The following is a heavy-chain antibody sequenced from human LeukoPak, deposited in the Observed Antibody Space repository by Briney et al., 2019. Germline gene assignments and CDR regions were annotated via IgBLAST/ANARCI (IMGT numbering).Heavy chain of an antibody. V-gene: IGHV4-38-2*02. J-gene: IGHJ4*02. CDR2: IYHSGST. CDR3: ARESGSATGWFDY. CDR1: GYSISSGYY. Sequence: SETLSLTCAVSGYSISSGYYWGWIRQPPGKGLEWIGSIYHSGSTYCNPSLKSRVTISVDTSKNQFSLKLSSVTAADTAVYYCARESGSATGWFDYWGQGTLVTVSS. D-gene: IGHD5-24*01.